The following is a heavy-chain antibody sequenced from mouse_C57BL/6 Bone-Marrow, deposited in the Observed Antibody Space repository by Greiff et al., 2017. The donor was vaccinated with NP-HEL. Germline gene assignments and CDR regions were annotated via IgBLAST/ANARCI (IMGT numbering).Heavy chain of an antibody. Sequence: VQLQQSGAELVRPGASVKLSCTASGFNIKDYYMHWVKQRPEQGLEWIGRIDPEDGDTEYAPKFPGKATMTADTSSNTAYLQLSSLTSEDTAVYYCTTWGTTVVAPFDYWGQGTTLTVSS. CDR1: GFNIKDYY. D-gene: IGHD1-1*01. CDR3: TTWGTTVVAPFDY. CDR2: IDPEDGDT. J-gene: IGHJ2*01. V-gene: IGHV14-1*01.